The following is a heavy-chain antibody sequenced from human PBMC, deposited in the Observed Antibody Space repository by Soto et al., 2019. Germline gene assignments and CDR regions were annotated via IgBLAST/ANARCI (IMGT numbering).Heavy chain of an antibody. J-gene: IGHJ6*02. CDR1: GFTFSAYA. D-gene: IGHD3-3*01. Sequence: GGSLRLSCTASGFTFSAYAMTWVRQAPGKGLEWVSIISSSGDGTYYVDSVKGRFTISRDNSRNTLNLQMNSLRAEDTAVYYCAKNGDFWSWGMDVWGQGTTVTVSS. CDR2: ISSSGDGT. V-gene: IGHV3-23*01. CDR3: AKNGDFWSWGMDV.